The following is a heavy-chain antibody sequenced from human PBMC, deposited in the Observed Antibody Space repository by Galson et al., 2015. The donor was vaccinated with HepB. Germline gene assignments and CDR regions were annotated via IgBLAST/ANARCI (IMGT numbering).Heavy chain of an antibody. Sequence: SLRLSCAASGFTFSSYAMSWVRQAPGKGLEWVSAISGSGGSTYYADSVKGRFTISRDNSKNTLYLQMNSLRAEDTAVYYCAKDRHCSSTSCYRVDYYYGMDVWGQGTTVTVSS. D-gene: IGHD2-2*02. CDR1: GFTFSSYA. CDR3: AKDRHCSSTSCYRVDYYYGMDV. CDR2: ISGSGGST. J-gene: IGHJ6*02. V-gene: IGHV3-23*01.